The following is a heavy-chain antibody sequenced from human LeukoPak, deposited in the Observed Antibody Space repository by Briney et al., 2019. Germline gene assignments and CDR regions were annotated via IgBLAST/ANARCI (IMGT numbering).Heavy chain of an antibody. CDR1: GGSISSYY. V-gene: IGHV4-59*08. CDR3: ARLVLMVYATIDY. J-gene: IGHJ4*02. CDR2: IYYSGST. D-gene: IGHD2-8*01. Sequence: SETLSLTCTVSGGSISSYYWSWIRQPPGKGLEWIGYIYYSGSTNYNPSLKSRVTVSVDTSKNQFSLKLSSVTAADTAVYYCARLVLMVYATIDYWGQGTLVTVSS.